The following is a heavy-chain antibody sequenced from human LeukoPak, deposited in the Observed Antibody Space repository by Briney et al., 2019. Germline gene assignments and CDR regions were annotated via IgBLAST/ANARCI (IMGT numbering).Heavy chain of an antibody. Sequence: GGSLRLSCAASGFTFSNCAMSWVRQAHGTGLEWVSGVSGSGDRTYYADSVKGRFTISRDNSKNTLYLQMNCLRAEDTAVYYCAKYMSSGYWGQGTLVTVSS. V-gene: IGHV3-23*01. CDR1: GFTFSNCA. J-gene: IGHJ4*02. CDR2: VSGSGDRT. D-gene: IGHD6-19*01. CDR3: AKYMSSGY.